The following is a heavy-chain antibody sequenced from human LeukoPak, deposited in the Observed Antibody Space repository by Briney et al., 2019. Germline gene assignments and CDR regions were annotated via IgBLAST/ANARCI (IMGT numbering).Heavy chain of an antibody. D-gene: IGHD3-9*01. J-gene: IGHJ4*02. CDR2: IYVGGNT. CDR3: VRSLTGTDDY. CDR1: GIAVSNNY. V-gene: IGHV3-66*01. Sequence: GGSLRLSCAASGIAVSNNYMNWVRQAPGKGLEWVSLIYVGGNTYYAESVKGRFTISRDNAKNTVYLQMNSLRAEDTALYFCVRSLTGTDDYWGQGTLVTVSS.